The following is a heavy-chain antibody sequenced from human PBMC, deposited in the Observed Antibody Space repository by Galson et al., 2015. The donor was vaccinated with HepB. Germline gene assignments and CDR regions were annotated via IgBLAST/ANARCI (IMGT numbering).Heavy chain of an antibody. Sequence: ETLSLTCTVSGGSISTYYWSWIRQPPGKGLEWIGYIYYSGSSNYNPSLRSRVAFSVDASKNQFSLKLSSVTAADTAMYYCARYYCPNDCRGFDFWGQGILVTVSS. CDR2: IYYSGSS. J-gene: IGHJ4*02. D-gene: IGHD2-8*01. CDR1: GGSISTYY. CDR3: ARYYCPNDCRGFDF. V-gene: IGHV4-59*01.